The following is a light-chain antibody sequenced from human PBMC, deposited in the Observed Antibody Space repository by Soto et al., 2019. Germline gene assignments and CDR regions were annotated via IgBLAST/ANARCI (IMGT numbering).Light chain of an antibody. J-gene: IGLJ1*01. CDR3: CSYGGGYMFV. V-gene: IGLV2-23*01. Sequence: QAVLAQPASVSGSPGQSVTISCPGTNSDLGSYNLVSWFQQHPGKVPKLMIYECTKRPSGFSDRCSGSKSDYTASLTISGLQAEDAGDYYCCSYGGGYMFVFGTGTTVHRP. CDR1: NSDLGSYNL. CDR2: ECT.